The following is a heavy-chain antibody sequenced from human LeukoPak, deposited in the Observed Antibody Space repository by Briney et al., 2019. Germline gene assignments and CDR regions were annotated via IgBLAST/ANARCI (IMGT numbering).Heavy chain of an antibody. J-gene: IGHJ3*02. CDR3: ARENEVWQDAFDI. CDR1: GFTFSDYY. CDR2: ISSSGSAI. Sequence: PGGSLRLSCAASGFTFSDYYMSWIRQAPGKGLEWVSYISSSGSAIYYADSVKGRFTISRDNAKNSLYLQMNSLRAEDTAVYYCARENEVWQDAFDIWGQGTMVTVSS. D-gene: IGHD6-6*01. V-gene: IGHV3-11*01.